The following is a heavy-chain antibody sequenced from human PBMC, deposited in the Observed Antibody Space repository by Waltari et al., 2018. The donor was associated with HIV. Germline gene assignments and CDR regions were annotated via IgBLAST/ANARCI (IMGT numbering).Heavy chain of an antibody. CDR3: ARDRSSSWYGKDYYYFGMDV. J-gene: IGHJ6*02. V-gene: IGHV3-33*01. D-gene: IGHD6-13*01. Sequence: QVQVVQSGGGVVQPGRSLRLSCAGAGFTFSRYGMHWVRQAPGKGLEWVGIIWDDGSNKYYADSVKGRFAISRDNSKNTVYLQMNSLRAEDTAVYYCARDRSSSWYGKDYYYFGMDVWGQGTTVTVSS. CDR1: GFTFSRYG. CDR2: IWDDGSNK.